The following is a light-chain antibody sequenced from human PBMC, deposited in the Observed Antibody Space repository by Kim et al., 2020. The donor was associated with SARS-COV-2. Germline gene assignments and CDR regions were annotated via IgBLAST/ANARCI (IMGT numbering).Light chain of an antibody. CDR3: SSYTSSSPS. CDR1: SSDVGGYNY. Sequence: PGPSLPLSCPGNSSDVGGYNYVSWYQQHPGKAPKLMIYDVSKRPSGVSNRFSGSKSGNTASLTISGLQAEDEADYYCSSYTSSSPSFGTGTKVTVL. V-gene: IGLV2-14*04. J-gene: IGLJ1*01. CDR2: DVS.